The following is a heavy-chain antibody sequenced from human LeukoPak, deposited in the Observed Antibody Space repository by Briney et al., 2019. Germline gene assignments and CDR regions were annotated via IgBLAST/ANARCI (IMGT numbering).Heavy chain of an antibody. CDR1: GFTFSSYG. CDR3: AKDTSSGRSTADY. V-gene: IGHV3-33*06. D-gene: IGHD6-19*01. J-gene: IGHJ4*02. Sequence: PGGSLRLSCAASGFTFSSYGMPWVRQAPGKGLEWVAVIWYDGSNKYYADSVKGRFTISRDNSKNTLYLQMNSLRAEDTAVYYCAKDTSSGRSTADYWGQGTLVTVSS. CDR2: IWYDGSNK.